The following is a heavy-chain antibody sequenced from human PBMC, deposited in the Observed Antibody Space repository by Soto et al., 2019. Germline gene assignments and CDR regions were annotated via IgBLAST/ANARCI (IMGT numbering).Heavy chain of an antibody. CDR2: ISGSGGST. CDR1: GLTFSSYA. D-gene: IGHD3-10*01. J-gene: IGHJ4*02. V-gene: IGHV3-23*01. CDR3: AKDVQPGVRGVTNDY. Sequence: PGGSLRLSCAASGLTFSSYAMSWVRPAPGKGLEWVSAISGSGGSTYYADSVKGRFTISRDNSKNTLYLQMNSLRAEDTAVYYCAKDVQPGVRGVTNDYWGQGTLVTVSS.